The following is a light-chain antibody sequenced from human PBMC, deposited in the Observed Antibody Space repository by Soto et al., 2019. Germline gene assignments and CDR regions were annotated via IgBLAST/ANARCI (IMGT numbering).Light chain of an antibody. V-gene: IGLV2-14*03. CDR2: AVS. J-gene: IGLJ3*02. CDR1: SSDIGSYNH. Sequence: QSALTQPASVSGSPGQSITISCSGTSSDIGSYNHVAWYQQFPGKSPKLMIYAVSDRPPGVSDRFSGSKSGNTASLTISGLQAEDEAHYYCSSYTTVPSPQWVFAGGTKLTVL. CDR3: SSYTTVPSPQWV.